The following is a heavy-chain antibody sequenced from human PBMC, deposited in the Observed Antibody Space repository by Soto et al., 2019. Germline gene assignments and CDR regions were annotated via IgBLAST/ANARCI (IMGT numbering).Heavy chain of an antibody. D-gene: IGHD6-6*01. CDR2: IYSGGST. CDR3: ARVGEYSSSTFGAFDI. Sequence: GGSLRLSCAASGFTVSSNYMSWVRQAPGKGLEWVSVIYSGGSTYYADSVKGRFTISRHNSKNTLYLQMNSLRAEDTAVYYCARVGEYSSSTFGAFDIWGQGTMVTVSS. J-gene: IGHJ3*02. CDR1: GFTVSSNY. V-gene: IGHV3-53*04.